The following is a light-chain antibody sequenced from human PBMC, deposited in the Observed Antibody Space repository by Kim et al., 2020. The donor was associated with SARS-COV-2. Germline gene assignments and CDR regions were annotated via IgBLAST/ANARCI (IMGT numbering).Light chain of an antibody. Sequence: QSALTQPRSVSGSPGQSVTISCTGTSSDVGAYNYVSWYQQHPGKAPKLIICDVTKRPSGVPDRFSGSKSGNTASLTVSGLQAEDEADYYCCSYAGSFYVFGTGTKVTVL. CDR2: DVT. CDR1: SSDVGAYNY. J-gene: IGLJ1*01. V-gene: IGLV2-11*01. CDR3: CSYAGSFYV.